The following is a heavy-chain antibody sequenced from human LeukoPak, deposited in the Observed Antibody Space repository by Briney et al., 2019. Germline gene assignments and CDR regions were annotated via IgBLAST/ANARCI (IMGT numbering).Heavy chain of an antibody. J-gene: IGHJ3*02. D-gene: IGHD3-22*01. V-gene: IGHV3-23*01. CDR2: ISGSGGST. Sequence: PGGSLRLSCAASGFTFSSYAMSWVRQAPGKGLEWVSAISGSGGSTYYADSVKGRFTISRDNSKNTLYLQMNSLRAEDTAVYYCAKDETSRRRWYYDSSGSQDAFDIWGQGAMVTVSS. CDR3: AKDETSRRRWYYDSSGSQDAFDI. CDR1: GFTFSSYA.